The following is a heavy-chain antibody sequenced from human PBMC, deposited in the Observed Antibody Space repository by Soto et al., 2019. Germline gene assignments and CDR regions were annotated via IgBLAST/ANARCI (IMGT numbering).Heavy chain of an antibody. Sequence: PSVTLCLTCTVSGGSVISSSYSWGWIRKSPGKGLEWIGTIYSSENTYYNPSLLSRVTISVDTSKNEFSLRLSSVTAADTAVYYCARLNGYCISTNCHGYYGMDVWGQGTTVTVSS. J-gene: IGHJ6*02. V-gene: IGHV4-39*01. CDR1: GGSVISSSYS. CDR2: IYSSENT. CDR3: ARLNGYCISTNCHGYYGMDV. D-gene: IGHD2-2*03.